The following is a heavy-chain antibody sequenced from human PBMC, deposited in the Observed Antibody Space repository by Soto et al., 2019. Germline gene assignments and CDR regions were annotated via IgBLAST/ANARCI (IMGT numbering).Heavy chain of an antibody. Sequence: GASGKVSCKASGYTFTGYCMHWVRQAPGQGLEWMGGSNPNSGGTNYAQKFQGRVTITADKSTSTAYMELSSLRSEDTAVYYCARDRTSAYYGGNSVPYFAYWGQGTLVTVS. CDR3: ARDRTSAYYGGNSVPYFAY. CDR1: GYTFTGYC. J-gene: IGHJ4*02. D-gene: IGHD4-17*01. CDR2: SNPNSGGT. V-gene: IGHV1-2*02.